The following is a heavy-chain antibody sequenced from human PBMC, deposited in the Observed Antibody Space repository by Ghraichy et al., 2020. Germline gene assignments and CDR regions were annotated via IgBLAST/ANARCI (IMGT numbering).Heavy chain of an antibody. D-gene: IGHD6-19*01. V-gene: IGHV3-23*01. Sequence: GSLRLSCVASSGFNFSIYAMSWVRQAPGKALEWVSAISGSGGRTYYADSVKGRFTISRDNSKNTLYVQMTSLRAEDTAVYYCAKESVAGVSDAGDAFDGWGQGTLVTVSA. J-gene: IGHJ3*01. CDR1: GFNFSIYA. CDR3: AKESVAGVSDAGDAFDG. CDR2: ISGSGGRT.